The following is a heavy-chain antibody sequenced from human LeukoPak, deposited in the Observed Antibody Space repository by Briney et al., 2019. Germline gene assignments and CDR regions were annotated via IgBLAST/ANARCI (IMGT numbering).Heavy chain of an antibody. V-gene: IGHV4-30-2*01. Sequence: PSETLSLTCSVSGGSISSGGTYWSWIRQPPGMGLEWIGYIYHSGTTLYNPSLKSRVTMSIDRSKKQVSLKLSSVTAADTAVYYCARTRSDGYNYFYYYYMDVWGTGTTVTVSS. J-gene: IGHJ6*03. D-gene: IGHD5-24*01. CDR1: GGSISSGGTY. CDR2: IYHSGTT. CDR3: ARTRSDGYNYFYYYYMDV.